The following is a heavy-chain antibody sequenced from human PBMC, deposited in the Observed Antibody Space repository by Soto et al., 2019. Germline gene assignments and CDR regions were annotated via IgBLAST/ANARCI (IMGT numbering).Heavy chain of an antibody. CDR2: ISAYNGNT. Sequence: QVQLVQSGAEVKKPGASVKVSCKASGYTFTSYGISWVRQAPGQGLEWMGWISAYNGNTNYAQKLQGRVTMTTDTSTSTAYMELRSLRSDDTAVYYGARDLAALVYYYYYYYGMDVWGQGTTVTVSS. CDR1: GYTFTSYG. V-gene: IGHV1-18*04. J-gene: IGHJ6*02. CDR3: ARDLAALVYYYYYYYGMDV. D-gene: IGHD6-13*01.